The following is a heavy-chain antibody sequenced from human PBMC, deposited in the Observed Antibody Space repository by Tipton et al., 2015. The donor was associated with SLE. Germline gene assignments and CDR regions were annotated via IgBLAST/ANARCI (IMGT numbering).Heavy chain of an antibody. CDR3: ARDLLALGIGAFDI. CDR1: GFTLSRYW. D-gene: IGHD7-27*01. CDR2: IWYDGSNK. V-gene: IGHV3-33*08. J-gene: IGHJ3*02. Sequence: SLRLSCAASGFTLSRYWMHWVRQAPGKGLEWVAVIWYDGSNKCYADSVKGRFTISRDNSKNTLYLQMNSLRAEDTAVYYCARDLLALGIGAFDIWGQGTMVTVSS.